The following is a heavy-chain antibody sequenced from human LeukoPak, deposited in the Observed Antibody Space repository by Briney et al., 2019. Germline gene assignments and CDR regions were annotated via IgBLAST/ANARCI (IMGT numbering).Heavy chain of an antibody. V-gene: IGHV3-23*01. Sequence: PGGSLRLSCAASGFTFSSFALNWVRQTPGKGLEWVSAITGGGLHTYYADSVKGRFTISRDNSKNTVYLQMNSLRPDDAAVYYCAKGFRSAGSWGQGTLVTVAS. CDR3: AKGFRSAGS. D-gene: IGHD3-3*01. CDR1: GFTFSSFA. J-gene: IGHJ4*02. CDR2: ITGGGLHT.